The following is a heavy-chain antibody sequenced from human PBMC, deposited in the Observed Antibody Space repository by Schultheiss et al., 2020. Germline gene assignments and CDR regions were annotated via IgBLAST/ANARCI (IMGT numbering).Heavy chain of an antibody. CDR3: ARDRGSGWHYYGMDV. CDR1: GFTFSTYA. J-gene: IGHJ6*02. V-gene: IGHV3-30*04. D-gene: IGHD6-19*01. Sequence: GESLKISRAAPGFTFSTYAMHWVRQAPGKGLEWVAVILNDGSNKYYEDSVKGRFTISRVNSKDTLYLQMSSLRPDDTAVYYCARDRGSGWHYYGMDVWGQGTTVTVSS. CDR2: ILNDGSNK.